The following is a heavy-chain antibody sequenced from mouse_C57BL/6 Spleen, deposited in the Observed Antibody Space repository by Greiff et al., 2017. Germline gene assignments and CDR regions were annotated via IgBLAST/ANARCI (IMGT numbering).Heavy chain of an antibody. J-gene: IGHJ2*01. CDR2: INPNNGGT. CDR3: ARSGSNFDY. CDR1: GYTFTDYN. D-gene: IGHD1-1*01. V-gene: IGHV1-18*01. Sequence: EVQLVESGPELVKPGASVKIPCTASGYTFTDYNMDWVKQSHGKSLEWIGDINPNNGGTIYNQKFKGKATLTVDKSSSTTYMELRSLTSEDAAVYYCARSGSNFDYWGQGTTLTVSS.